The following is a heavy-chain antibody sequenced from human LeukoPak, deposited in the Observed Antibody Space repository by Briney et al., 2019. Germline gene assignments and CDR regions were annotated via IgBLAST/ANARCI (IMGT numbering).Heavy chain of an antibody. CDR2: INTDGSPR. Sequence: GGSLRLSCVASGFTFSNYWMHWVRQAPGKGLEWVSRINTDGSPRNYADSVKGRFTISRDNAKNTLYLQMNSLRAEDTAVYYCASASSHRIAAGGDSWGQGALVTVSP. CDR3: ASASSHRIAAGGDS. V-gene: IGHV3-74*01. J-gene: IGHJ4*02. CDR1: GFTFSNYW. D-gene: IGHD6-13*01.